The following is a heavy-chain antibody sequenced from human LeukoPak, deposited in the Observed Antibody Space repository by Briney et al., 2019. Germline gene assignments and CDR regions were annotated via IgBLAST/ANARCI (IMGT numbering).Heavy chain of an antibody. V-gene: IGHV3-48*03. J-gene: IGHJ6*02. D-gene: IGHD6-19*01. Sequence: PGGSLRLSCAASGFTFSSYEMNWVRQAPGKGLEWVSYISSSGSTIYYADSVKGRFTISRDNAKNSLYLQMNSLRAEDTAVYYCARDQGSDSSGWYEEQYYYYGMDVWGQGTTVTVSS. CDR1: GFTFSSYE. CDR3: ARDQGSDSSGWYEEQYYYYGMDV. CDR2: ISSSGSTI.